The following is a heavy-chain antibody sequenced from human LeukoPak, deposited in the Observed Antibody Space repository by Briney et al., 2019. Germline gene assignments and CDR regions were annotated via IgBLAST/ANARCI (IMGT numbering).Heavy chain of an antibody. CDR2: ISSSGSTI. CDR1: GFTFDDYG. J-gene: IGHJ4*02. Sequence: GGSLRLSCAASGFTFDDYGLSWIRQAPGKGLEWVSYISSSGSTIYYADSVKGRFTISRDNAKNSLYLQMNSLRAEDTAVYYCASESFDGDYAYWGQGTLVTVSS. CDR3: ASESFDGDYAY. D-gene: IGHD4-17*01. V-gene: IGHV3-11*04.